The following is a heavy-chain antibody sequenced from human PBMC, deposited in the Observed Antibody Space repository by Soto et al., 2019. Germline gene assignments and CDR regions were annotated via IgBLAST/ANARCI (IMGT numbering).Heavy chain of an antibody. Sequence: QITLKESGPALVKPTQTLTLTCTFSGFSLTTYGVGVGWIRPPPGQALEWLALIFWNADERSSPSLKSRLTSTTDNSKTHLVLTMTDRDPADTSAYYSVSTGYSDDAFRYWRPGTLGSFS. J-gene: IGHJ4*02. CDR1: GFSLTTYGVG. CDR3: VSTGYSDDAFRY. V-gene: IGHV2-5*04. CDR2: IFWNADE. D-gene: IGHD5-18*01.